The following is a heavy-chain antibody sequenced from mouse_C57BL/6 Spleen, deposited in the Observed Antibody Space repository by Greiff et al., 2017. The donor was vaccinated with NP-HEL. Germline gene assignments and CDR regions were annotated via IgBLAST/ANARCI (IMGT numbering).Heavy chain of an antibody. D-gene: IGHD1-1*01. J-gene: IGHJ2*01. CDR2: IYPRDGGT. CDR1: GYTFTDHT. CDR3: ARYGPYYFDY. Sequence: VKLQESDAELVKPGASVKISCKVSGYTFTDHTVHWMKQRPEQGLEWIGYIYPRDGGTKYNEKFKGKATLTADKSSSTAYMQLKSLTSEDSAVYFCARYGPYYFDYWGQGTTLTVSS. V-gene: IGHV1-78*01.